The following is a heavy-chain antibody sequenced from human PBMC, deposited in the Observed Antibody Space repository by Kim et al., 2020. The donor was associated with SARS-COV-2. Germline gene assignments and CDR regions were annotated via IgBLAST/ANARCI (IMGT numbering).Heavy chain of an antibody. D-gene: IGHD3-10*01. CDR2: INPNSGGT. CDR1: GYTFTGYY. CDR3: ARSEGLLWFGELLFHLYGMDV. Sequence: ASVKVSCKASGYTFTGYYMHWVRQAPGQGLEWMGWINPNSGGTNYAQKFQGRVTMTRDTSISTAYMELSRLRSDDTAVYYCARSEGLLWFGELLFHLYGMDVWGQGTTVTVSS. V-gene: IGHV1-2*02. J-gene: IGHJ6*02.